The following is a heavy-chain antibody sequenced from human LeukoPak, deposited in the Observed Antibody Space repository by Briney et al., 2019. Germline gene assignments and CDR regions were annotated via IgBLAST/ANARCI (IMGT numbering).Heavy chain of an antibody. D-gene: IGHD1-26*01. CDR2: ISTYKGNT. V-gene: IGHV1-18*01. J-gene: IGHJ4*02. CDR3: AVRTGTYPYYFDY. CDR1: GYTFTNYG. Sequence: APVKVSCKTSGYTFTNYGISWMRQAPGQGFEWMGWISTYKGNTNYAQKFQGRVTLTTDTSTSTAYMELRSLRSDDTAVYYRAVRTGTYPYYFDYWGQGTLVTVSS.